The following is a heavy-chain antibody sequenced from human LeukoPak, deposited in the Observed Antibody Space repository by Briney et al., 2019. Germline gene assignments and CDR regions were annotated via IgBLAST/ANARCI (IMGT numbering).Heavy chain of an antibody. CDR3: AKYEKEMAALYYYYYMDV. D-gene: IGHD5-24*01. V-gene: IGHV3-30*02. J-gene: IGHJ6*03. CDR2: IRYDGSNK. Sequence: GGSLRLSCAASGSTFNRYGMHWVRQAPGKGLEWVAFIRYDGSNKYYADSVKGRFTISRDDSKNTLYLQMNSLRVEDTAVYYCAKYEKEMAALYYYYYMDVWGKGTTVTVSS. CDR1: GSTFNRYG.